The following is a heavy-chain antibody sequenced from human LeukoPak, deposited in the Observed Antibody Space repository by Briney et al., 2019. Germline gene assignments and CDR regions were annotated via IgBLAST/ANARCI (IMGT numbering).Heavy chain of an antibody. V-gene: IGHV4-39*07. CDR3: ARDRAYSSSWYAKGNYYYMDV. CDR1: GGSISSSSYY. J-gene: IGHJ6*03. Sequence: PSETLSLTCTVSGGSISSSSYYWGWIRQPPGKGLEWIGSIYYSGSTYYNPSLKSRVTISVDTSKNQFSLKLSSVTAADTAVYYCARDRAYSSSWYAKGNYYYMDVWGKGTTVTVSS. CDR2: IYYSGST. D-gene: IGHD6-13*01.